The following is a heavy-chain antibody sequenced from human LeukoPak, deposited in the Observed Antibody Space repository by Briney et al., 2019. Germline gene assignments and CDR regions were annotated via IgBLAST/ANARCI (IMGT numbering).Heavy chain of an antibody. CDR1: RFTFSTYS. Sequence: GGSLRLSRAASRFTFSTYSMNWVRQAPGKGVEWVSSISSSSHYIYYADSVKGRFTISRDNAKNSLYLQMNSLRAEDTALYYCAEGYGYFDYWGQGTLVTVSS. CDR2: ISSSSHYI. CDR3: AEGYGYFDY. D-gene: IGHD2-15*01. J-gene: IGHJ4*02. V-gene: IGHV3-21*01.